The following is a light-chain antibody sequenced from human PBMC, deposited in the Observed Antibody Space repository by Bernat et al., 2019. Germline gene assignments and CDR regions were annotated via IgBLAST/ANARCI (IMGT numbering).Light chain of an antibody. CDR2: QDT. CDR1: KLGNKY. J-gene: IGLJ3*02. Sequence: SYELTQPPSVSVSPGQTASITCSGDKLGNKYVCWYQQKPGQSPVLIIYQDTRRPSGIPERFSGSHSWNTATLTISGTQAMDEADYYCKAWDSSAAVIGGGTKLTVL. V-gene: IGLV3-1*01. CDR3: KAWDSSAAV.